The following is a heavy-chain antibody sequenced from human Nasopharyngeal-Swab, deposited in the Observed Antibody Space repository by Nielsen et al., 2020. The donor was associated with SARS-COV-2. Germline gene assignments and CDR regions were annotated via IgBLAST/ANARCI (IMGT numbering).Heavy chain of an antibody. V-gene: IGHV1-3*01. D-gene: IGHD1-14*01. CDR1: GYTFTSYA. Sequence: ASVKVSCKASGYTFTSYAMHWVRQAPGQRLEWMGWINAGNGNTKYSQKFQGRVTITRDTSASTAYMELSSLRSEDTAVYYCAREAEPGGYFDYWGQGTLVTASS. CDR3: AREAEPGGYFDY. J-gene: IGHJ4*02. CDR2: INAGNGNT.